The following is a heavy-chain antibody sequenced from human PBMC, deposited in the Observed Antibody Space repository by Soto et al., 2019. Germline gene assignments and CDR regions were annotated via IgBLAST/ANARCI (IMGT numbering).Heavy chain of an antibody. CDR3: ARGSGSSYFDH. J-gene: IGHJ4*02. D-gene: IGHD1-26*01. Sequence: GGSLRLSCAASGLTYRDNWMSWVRQAPEKGLEWVANINQDGSETSYVDSVKGRFTISRDKSKNSLWLHMNSLRLDDTAVYYCARGSGSSYFDHWGQGILVTVSS. V-gene: IGHV3-7*04. CDR2: INQDGSET. CDR1: GLTYRDNW.